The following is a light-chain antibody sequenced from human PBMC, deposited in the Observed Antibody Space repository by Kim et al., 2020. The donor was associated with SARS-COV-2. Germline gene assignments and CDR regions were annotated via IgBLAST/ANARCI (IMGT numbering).Light chain of an antibody. CDR3: QSYDSSLSGYV. V-gene: IGLV1-40*01. J-gene: IGLJ1*01. CDR2: RNT. CDR1: RSNVGAGYE. Sequence: QSVLTQPPSVSGAPGQSVTISCTGSRSNVGAGYEVHWYQQLPGTAPKLLIYRNTNRPSGVPDRFSASKSGTSASLAITGLQAEDEADYYCQSYDSSLSGYVFGTGTKVTV.